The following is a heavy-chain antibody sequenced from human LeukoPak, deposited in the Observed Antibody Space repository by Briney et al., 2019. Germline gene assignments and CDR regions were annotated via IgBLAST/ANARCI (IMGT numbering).Heavy chain of an antibody. J-gene: IGHJ6*02. CDR3: ARIYSGTYYGMDV. D-gene: IGHD1-26*01. CDR2: IFYSGST. CDR1: GGSISSQC. Sequence: SQTLSLTCTVSGGSISSQCWSWIRQAPGKGLEWIGYIFYSGSTNYNPSLKSRVTISVDTSKNQFSLRLSSVTAADTAVYYCARIYSGTYYGMDVWGQGTTVTVSS. V-gene: IGHV4-59*11.